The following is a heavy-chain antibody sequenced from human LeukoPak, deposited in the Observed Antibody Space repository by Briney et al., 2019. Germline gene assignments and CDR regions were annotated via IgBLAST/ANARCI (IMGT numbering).Heavy chain of an antibody. V-gene: IGHV1-24*01. CDR3: ATQPIRDYEDAFDI. CDR1: GYTLTELS. CDR2: FDPEDGET. D-gene: IGHD4-17*01. Sequence: ASVKVSCKVSGYTLTELSMHWVRQAPGKGLEWMGGFDPEDGETIYAQKFQGRVTMTEDTPTDTAYMELSSLRSEDTAVYYCATQPIRDYEDAFDIWGQGTMVTVSS. J-gene: IGHJ3*02.